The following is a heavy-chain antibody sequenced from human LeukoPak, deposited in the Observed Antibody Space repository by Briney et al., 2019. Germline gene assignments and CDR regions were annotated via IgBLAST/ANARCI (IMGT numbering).Heavy chain of an antibody. J-gene: IGHJ4*02. D-gene: IGHD6-19*01. CDR3: ARISSYGPIAVAGTTDY. Sequence: GASVKVSCKASGYTFTSYGISWVRQAPGQGLEWMGWISAYNGNTNYAQKLQGRVTMTTDTSTSPAYMELRSLRSDDTAVYYRARISSYGPIAVAGTTDYWGQGTLVTVSS. V-gene: IGHV1-18*01. CDR2: ISAYNGNT. CDR1: GYTFTSYG.